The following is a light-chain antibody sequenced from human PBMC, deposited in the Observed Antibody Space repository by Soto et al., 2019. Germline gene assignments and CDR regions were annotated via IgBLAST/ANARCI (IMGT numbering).Light chain of an antibody. J-gene: IGLJ2*01. CDR2: EVT. CDR3: SSYTSRSTVI. Sequence: QSVLTQPASVSGSPGQSITISCTGTSSDVGGYNYVSWYQQHPGKAPKLMIYEVTNRPSGISNRFSGSKSGNTASLTISGLQAEEEADYYCSSYTSRSTVIFGGGTQLTVL. V-gene: IGLV2-14*01. CDR1: SSDVGGYNY.